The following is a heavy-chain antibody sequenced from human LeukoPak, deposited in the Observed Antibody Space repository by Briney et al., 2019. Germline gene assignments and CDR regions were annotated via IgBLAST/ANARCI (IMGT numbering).Heavy chain of an antibody. D-gene: IGHD3-22*01. V-gene: IGHV1-18*01. J-gene: IGHJ4*02. CDR1: GYTFTSYG. Sequence: ASVKVSCKASGYTFTSYGISWVRQAPGQGLEWMGWISVYNGNTKHPQKLQGRVTMTTDTSTSTAYMELRSLRSDDTAVYYCARERGYYDSSGYPHFDYWGQGTLVTVSS. CDR3: ARERGYYDSSGYPHFDY. CDR2: ISVYNGNT.